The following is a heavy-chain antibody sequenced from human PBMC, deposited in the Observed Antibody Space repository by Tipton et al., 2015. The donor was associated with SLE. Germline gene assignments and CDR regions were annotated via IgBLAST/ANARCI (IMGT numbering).Heavy chain of an antibody. D-gene: IGHD6-13*01. J-gene: IGHJ4*02. CDR3: ARDKLDIGSSCN. Sequence: TLSLTCTVSGGSISSSSYYWGWIRQPPGKGLEWIGSIYYSGSTYYNPSLKSRVTISVDTSKNQFSLKLSSVIAADTAVYYCARDKLDIGSSCNWGQGTLVTVSS. CDR2: IYYSGST. V-gene: IGHV4-39*07. CDR1: GGSISSSSYY.